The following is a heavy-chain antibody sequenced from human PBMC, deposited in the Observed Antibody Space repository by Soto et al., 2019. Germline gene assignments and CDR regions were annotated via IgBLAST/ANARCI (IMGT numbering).Heavy chain of an antibody. CDR1: GYTLTELS. Sequence: GASVEVSCKDSGYTLTELSMHWVRQAPGKGLEWMGGFDPEDGETIYAQKFQGRVTMTEDTSTDTAYMELSSLRSEDTAVYYCTTVYRYYGTCFDYWGQGTMVTVSS. CDR2: FDPEDGET. J-gene: IGHJ4*02. CDR3: TTVYRYYGTCFDY. D-gene: IGHD3-10*01. V-gene: IGHV1-24*01.